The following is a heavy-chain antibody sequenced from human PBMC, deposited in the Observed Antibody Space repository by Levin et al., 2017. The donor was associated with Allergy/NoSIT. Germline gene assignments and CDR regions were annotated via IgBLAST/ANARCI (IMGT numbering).Heavy chain of an antibody. CDR3: PRDPRIYGGNSVIWYFDL. J-gene: IGHJ2*01. Sequence: GESLKISCAASGFTFSSYSLHWVRHAPGKGLEWVAAISYDGSNKYYADSVKARFTISRDNSKNMMYLQMNSLRPEDTSMYYCPRDPRIYGGNSVIWYFDLWGRGTLVTVSS. CDR1: GFTFSSYS. CDR2: ISYDGSNK. D-gene: IGHD4-23*01. V-gene: IGHV3-30*03.